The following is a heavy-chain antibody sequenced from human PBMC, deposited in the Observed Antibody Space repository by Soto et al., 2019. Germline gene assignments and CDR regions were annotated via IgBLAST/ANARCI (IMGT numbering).Heavy chain of an antibody. CDR1: GYTLTDLS. CDR2: FDPEDGET. J-gene: IGHJ4*02. V-gene: IGHV1-24*01. CDR3: ATPFHWIGLFDY. Sequence: AAVNVSCKVSGYTLTDLSMFRVRQAPGKGLEWMGGFDPEDGETIYAQKFQGRVTMTEDISTDTAYMELSSLRSDVTAVYYCATPFHWIGLFDYWCQGTLVTVSS. D-gene: IGHD3-9*01.